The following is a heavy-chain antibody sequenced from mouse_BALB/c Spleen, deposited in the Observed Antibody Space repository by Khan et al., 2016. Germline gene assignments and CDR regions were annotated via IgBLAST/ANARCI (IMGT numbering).Heavy chain of an antibody. CDR1: GYTFTTAG. D-gene: IGHD2-14*01. CDR3: ARSYRYDDAMDY. V-gene: IGHV9-4*02. CDR2: INTYSGVP. J-gene: IGHJ4*01. Sequence: QIQLVQSGPELKKPGETVRISCKASGYTFTTAGMQWVQKMPGKGLKWIGWINTYSGVPKYAEDLKGRFAFSLETSASTAYLQISNLKNEDTATYFCARSYRYDDAMDYWGQGTSVTVSS.